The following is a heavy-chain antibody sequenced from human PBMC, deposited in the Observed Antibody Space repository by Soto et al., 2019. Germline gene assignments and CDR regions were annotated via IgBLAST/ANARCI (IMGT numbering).Heavy chain of an antibody. Sequence: QVQLVESGGGVVQPGRSLRLSCAASGFTFSSYAMHWVRQAPGKGLEWVAVISYDGSSKYYADSVKGRFTISRDNSKNTLYLQMNSLRAEDTAVYYCARDHSSRWYSSGIVSKDWFDPWGQGTLVTVSS. CDR3: ARDHSSRWYSSGIVSKDWFDP. CDR1: GFTFSSYA. J-gene: IGHJ5*02. D-gene: IGHD6-13*01. CDR2: ISYDGSSK. V-gene: IGHV3-30-3*01.